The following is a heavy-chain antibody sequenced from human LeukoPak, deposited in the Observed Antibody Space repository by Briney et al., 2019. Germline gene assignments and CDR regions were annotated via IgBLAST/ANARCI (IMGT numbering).Heavy chain of an antibody. Sequence: ASVKVSCKASGYTFTSYGISWVRQAPGQGLGWMGWTSTYNDETAYARKFQDRLTMTTDTSTSTAYLELRSLRSDDTAMYYCARDPYHKILPGYGSAMGHWGQGILVTVSS. CDR2: TSTYNDET. V-gene: IGHV1-18*04. J-gene: IGHJ4*02. D-gene: IGHD3-9*01. CDR3: ARDPYHKILPGYGSAMGH. CDR1: GYTFTSYG.